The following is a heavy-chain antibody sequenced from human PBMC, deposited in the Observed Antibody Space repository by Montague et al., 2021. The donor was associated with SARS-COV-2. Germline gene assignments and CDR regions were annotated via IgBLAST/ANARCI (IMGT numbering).Heavy chain of an antibody. CDR1: GFTFSLYE. CDR3: ARDRRTVGATMDYYYFYGMDV. CDR2: ISSSGSAI. V-gene: IGHV3-48*03. Sequence: SLRVSCAASGFTFSLYEMNWVRQAPGKGLEWVSFISSSGSAIYSADSVKGRFTISRDNAKNSLYLQMNSLRAEDTAVYYCARDRRTVGATMDYYYFYGMDVWGQGTTVTVSS. J-gene: IGHJ6*02. D-gene: IGHD1-26*01.